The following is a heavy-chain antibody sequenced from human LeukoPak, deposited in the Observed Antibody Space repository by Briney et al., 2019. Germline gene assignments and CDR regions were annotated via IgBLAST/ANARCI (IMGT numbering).Heavy chain of an antibody. V-gene: IGHV3-21*01. Sequence: PGGSLRLSCAASGFNLNIYSMNWVRQAPGKGLEWVSSISSRSTYIYYADSVKGRFTISRDNAKNSLFLQMNSLRAEDTAVYFCAKSTRAVMAMMDVWGKGTTVAVSS. D-gene: IGHD3-16*01. CDR1: GFNLNIYS. J-gene: IGHJ6*04. CDR2: ISSRSTYI. CDR3: AKSTRAVMAMMDV.